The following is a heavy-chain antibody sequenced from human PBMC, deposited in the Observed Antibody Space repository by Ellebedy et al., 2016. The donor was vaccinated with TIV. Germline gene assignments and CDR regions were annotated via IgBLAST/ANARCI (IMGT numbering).Heavy chain of an antibody. J-gene: IGHJ4*02. CDR1: GYTFTGYY. CDR2: IYPGDSDT. D-gene: IGHD3-10*01. CDR3: ARLGVDYYGSGSSFDY. V-gene: IGHV5-51*01. Sequence: ASVKVSCKASGYTFTGYYMHWVRQMPGKGLEWMGIIYPGDSDTRYSPSFQGRVTISADKSISTAYLQWSSLKASDTAMYYCARLGVDYYGSGSSFDYWGQGTLVTVSS.